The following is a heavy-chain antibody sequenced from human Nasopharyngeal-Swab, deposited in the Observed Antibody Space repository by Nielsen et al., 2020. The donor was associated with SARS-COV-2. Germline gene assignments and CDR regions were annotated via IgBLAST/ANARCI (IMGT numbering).Heavy chain of an antibody. CDR3: TSSMGSNYYYYYMDV. CDR1: GFTVSNAW. D-gene: IGHD3-10*01. J-gene: IGHJ6*03. CDR2: IKSKTDGGTT. V-gene: IGHV3-15*01. Sequence: GGSLRLSCAASGFTVSNAWMSWVRQAPGKGLEWVGRIKSKTDGGTTDYAAPVKGRFTISRDDSKNTLYLQMNSLKTEDTAVYYCTSSMGSNYYYYYMDVWGKGTTVTVSS.